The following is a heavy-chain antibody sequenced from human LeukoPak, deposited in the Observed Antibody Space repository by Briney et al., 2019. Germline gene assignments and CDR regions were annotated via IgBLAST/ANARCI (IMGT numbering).Heavy chain of an antibody. V-gene: IGHV1-3*01. CDR1: GYTFTSYA. CDR3: ARDYRMVRGVIGY. J-gene: IGHJ4*02. CDR2: INAGNGNT. Sequence: GSVKVSCEASGYTFTSYAMHWVRQAPGQRLEWMGWINAGNGNTKYSQKFQGRVTITRDTSANTAYMELSSLRSEDTAVYYCARDYRMVRGVIGYWGQGTLVTVSS. D-gene: IGHD3-10*01.